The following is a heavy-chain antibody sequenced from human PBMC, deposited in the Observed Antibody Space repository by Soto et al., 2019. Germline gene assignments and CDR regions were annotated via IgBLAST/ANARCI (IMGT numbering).Heavy chain of an antibody. D-gene: IGHD2-21*02. CDR3: VREEHIVVVTAIPAEYFYH. CDR2: ISYDGTNK. Sequence: QVQLVESGGGVVQPGRSLRLSCAASGFTFSIYGLHWVRQAPGKGLEWVAVISYDGTNKHYADSVKGRFTISRDNSKNTLYLQMNSLRNEDTVIYYCVREEHIVVVTAIPAEYFYHWGQGTLVTVSS. J-gene: IGHJ1*01. V-gene: IGHV3-30*03. CDR1: GFTFSIYG.